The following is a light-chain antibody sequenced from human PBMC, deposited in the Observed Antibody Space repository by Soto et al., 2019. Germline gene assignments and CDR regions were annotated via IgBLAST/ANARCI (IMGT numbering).Light chain of an antibody. J-gene: IGKJ4*01. V-gene: IGKV3-11*01. CDR2: DAS. Sequence: EIVLTQSPATLSLSPGESATLSCRASQSVSSHLAWFQQRPGQAPRLLIYDASNRATGIPARFSGSWSGTDCTLTISSLEPEDFAVYYCQQYGSSPLTLGGGTKVDIK. CDR3: QQYGSSPLT. CDR1: QSVSSH.